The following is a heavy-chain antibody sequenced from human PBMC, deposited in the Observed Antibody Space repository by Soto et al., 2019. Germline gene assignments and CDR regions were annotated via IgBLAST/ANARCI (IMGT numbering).Heavy chain of an antibody. CDR2: IYHSGGT. D-gene: IGHD6-13*01. J-gene: IGHJ5*02. Sequence: SETLSLTCAVSGGSISSSNWWSWVRQPPGKGLEWIGEIYHSGGTNYNPSLKSRVTISVDKSKNQFSLKLSSVTAADTAVYYCARDLIAAAGGSWFDPWGQGTLVTVSS. CDR3: ARDLIAAAGGSWFDP. CDR1: GGSISSSNW. V-gene: IGHV4-4*02.